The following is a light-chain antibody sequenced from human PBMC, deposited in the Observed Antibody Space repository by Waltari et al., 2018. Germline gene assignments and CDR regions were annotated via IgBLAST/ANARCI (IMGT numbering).Light chain of an antibody. J-gene: IGKJ4*01. V-gene: IGKV3-20*01. CDR1: QSVSSNS. CDR3: QQHGNSPSPT. Sequence: EIVLTQSPGTLSLSPGERATLSCRASQSVSSNSLAWYQQKYGQAPRLLIYGASSRATGIPDRFSGSGSGTDFTLTISRLEPGDFAVYYCQQHGNSPSPTFGGGTKVEIK. CDR2: GAS.